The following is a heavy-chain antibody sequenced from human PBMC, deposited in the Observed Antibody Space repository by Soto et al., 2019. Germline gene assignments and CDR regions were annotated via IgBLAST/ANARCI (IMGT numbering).Heavy chain of an antibody. D-gene: IGHD5-12*01. CDR1: GYTFTSYA. CDR3: AREKDYSGYDYPHDLNY. CDR2: INAGNGNT. V-gene: IGHV1-3*01. J-gene: IGHJ4*02. Sequence: QVQLVQSGAEVKKPGASVKVSCKASGYTFTSYAMHWVRQAPGQRLEWMGWINAGNGNTKYSQKFQGRVTITRDTSASTAYMELSSLRSEDTAVYYCAREKDYSGYDYPHDLNYWGQGTLVTVSS.